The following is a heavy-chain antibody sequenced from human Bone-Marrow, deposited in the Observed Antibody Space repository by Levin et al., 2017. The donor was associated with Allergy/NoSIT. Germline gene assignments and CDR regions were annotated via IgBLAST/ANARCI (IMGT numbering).Heavy chain of an antibody. CDR2: ISFDGSNT. Sequence: GGSLRLSCAASGFTFSRHAVHWVRQAPGKGLEWVAVISFDGSNTYYADSVKGRFTISRDNSKNTLFLQMNSLRAEDTAVYYCARDVATFEYSTSSFGMDVWGQGTTVTVSS. CDR1: GFTFSRHA. J-gene: IGHJ6*02. V-gene: IGHV3-30-3*01. CDR3: ARDVATFEYSTSSFGMDV. D-gene: IGHD6-6*01.